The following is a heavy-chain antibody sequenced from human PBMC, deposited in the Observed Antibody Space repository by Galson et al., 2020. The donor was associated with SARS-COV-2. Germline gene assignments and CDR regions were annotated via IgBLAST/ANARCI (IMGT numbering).Heavy chain of an antibody. J-gene: IGHJ4*02. CDR2: IYPAYSDT. CDR1: GYSFADYC. D-gene: IGHD6-19*01. CDR3: ARQGASDGWYEGNDY. V-gene: IGHV5-51*01. Sequence: GESLKISCQGSGYSFADYCIGWERLMPGQGLQWMGVIYPAYSDTIYSPSFQGQVTDAAAKSINAAYRQLSSLEASDTAMYDCARQGASDGWYEGNDYCGQGTLVTDPS.